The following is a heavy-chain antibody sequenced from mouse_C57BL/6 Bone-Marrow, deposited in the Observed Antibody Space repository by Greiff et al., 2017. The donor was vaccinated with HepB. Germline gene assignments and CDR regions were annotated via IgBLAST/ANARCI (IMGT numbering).Heavy chain of an antibody. CDR3: ARSGFGAFAY. V-gene: IGHV1-4*01. CDR2: INPSSGYT. J-gene: IGHJ3*01. D-gene: IGHD3-1*01. Sequence: QVQLKESGAELARPGASVKMSCKASGYTFTSYTMHWVKQRPGQGLEWIGYINPSSGYTKYNQKFKDKATLTADKSSSTAYMQLSSLTSEDSAVYYCARSGFGAFAYWGQGTLVTVSA. CDR1: GYTFTSYT.